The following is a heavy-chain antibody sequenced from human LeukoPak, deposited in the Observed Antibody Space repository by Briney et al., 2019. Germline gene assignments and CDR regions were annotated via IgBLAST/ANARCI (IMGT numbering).Heavy chain of an antibody. V-gene: IGHV4-39*01. J-gene: IGHJ5*02. CDR2: ILYSGST. Sequence: PSETLSLTCIVSGGSISSTSYWGWIRQPPGTGLEWIGTILYSGSTFYNPSLKSRVTISLDTSKTQFSLKLNSVSAADTAVYYCGRQEVGAGYCSSASCAEPHWFDPWGQGTLVTVSS. D-gene: IGHD2-2*01. CDR1: GGSISSTSY. CDR3: GRQEVGAGYCSSASCAEPHWFDP.